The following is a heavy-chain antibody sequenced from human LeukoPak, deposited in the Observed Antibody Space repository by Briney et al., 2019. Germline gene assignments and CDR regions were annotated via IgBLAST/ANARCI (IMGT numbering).Heavy chain of an antibody. CDR2: INPNSGGT. J-gene: IGHJ4*02. Sequence: ASVKVSCKASGYTFTGYYMHWVRQAPGQGLEWMGWINPNSGGTNYAQKFQGRVTMTRDTFISTAYMELSGLRSDDTAVYYCARDRKEWELHYFDYWGQGTLVTVSS. CDR3: ARDRKEWELHYFDY. V-gene: IGHV1-2*02. D-gene: IGHD1-26*01. CDR1: GYTFTGYY.